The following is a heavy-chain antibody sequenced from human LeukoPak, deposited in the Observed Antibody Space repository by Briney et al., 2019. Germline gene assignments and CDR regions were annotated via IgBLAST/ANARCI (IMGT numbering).Heavy chain of an antibody. CDR2: IIPIFGTA. CDR1: GGTFSSYA. V-gene: IGHV1-69*05. J-gene: IGHJ3*02. Sequence: SVKVSCKASGGTFSSYAISWVRQAPGQGLEWMGRIIPIFGTANYAQKFQGRVTITTDESTSTAYMELSSLRSEDTAVYYCARDDLDNYAWLPDAFDIWGRGTMVTVSS. CDR3: ARDDLDNYAWLPDAFDI. D-gene: IGHD2-2*01.